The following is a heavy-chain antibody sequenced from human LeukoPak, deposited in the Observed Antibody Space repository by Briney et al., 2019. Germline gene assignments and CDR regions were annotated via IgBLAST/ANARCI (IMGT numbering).Heavy chain of an antibody. V-gene: IGHV3-33*01. CDR2: IWYDGSNK. CDR1: GFTFSSYG. Sequence: GGSLRLSCAASGFTFSSYGMHWVRQAPGKGLEWVAVIWYDGSNKYYVDSVKGRFTISRDNSKNTLYLQMNSLRAEDTAVYYCARDERSGFSSYWGQGTLVTVSS. D-gene: IGHD6-19*01. CDR3: ARDERSGFSSY. J-gene: IGHJ4*02.